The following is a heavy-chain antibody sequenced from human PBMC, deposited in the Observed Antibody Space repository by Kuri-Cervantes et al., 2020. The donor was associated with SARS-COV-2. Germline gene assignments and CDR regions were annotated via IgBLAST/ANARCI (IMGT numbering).Heavy chain of an antibody. J-gene: IGHJ3*02. CDR3: ARVNDVIAARLHDAFDI. D-gene: IGHD6-6*01. CDR2: INSDGSST. V-gene: IGHV3-74*01. CDR1: GFTSSSYS. Sequence: GESLKISCAASGFTSSSYSMNWVRQAPGKGLVWVSRINSDGSSTSYADSVKGRFTISRDNAKNTLYLQMNSLRAEDTAVYYCARVNDVIAARLHDAFDIWGQGTMVTVSS.